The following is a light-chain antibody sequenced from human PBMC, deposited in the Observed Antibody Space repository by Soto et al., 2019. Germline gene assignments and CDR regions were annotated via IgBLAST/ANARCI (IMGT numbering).Light chain of an antibody. J-gene: IGKJ3*01. Sequence: EMVLTQSPGTLSLSPGERATLSCRASQTVTSNRLAWYQQKPGQAPRLLIYGASRRATGIPDRFSGSGSGTDFTLTISRLEPEDFAVYYCQQYGSLPSRFAFGPGTTLDTK. V-gene: IGKV3-20*01. CDR1: QTVTSNR. CDR2: GAS. CDR3: QQYGSLPSRFA.